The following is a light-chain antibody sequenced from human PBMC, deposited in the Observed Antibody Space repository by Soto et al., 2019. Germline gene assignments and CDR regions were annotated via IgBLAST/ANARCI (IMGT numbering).Light chain of an antibody. CDR2: DVS. CDR1: SSDVGGYNF. Sequence: QSALAQPASVSGSPGQSITISCTGTSSDVGGYNFVSWYQQHPGKAPKFLIYDVSNRPSGVSTRFSGSKSGNTASLTISGLQAEDEADYCCSSYTSSSTQVFGTGTKVTVL. J-gene: IGLJ1*01. CDR3: SSYTSSSTQV. V-gene: IGLV2-14*03.